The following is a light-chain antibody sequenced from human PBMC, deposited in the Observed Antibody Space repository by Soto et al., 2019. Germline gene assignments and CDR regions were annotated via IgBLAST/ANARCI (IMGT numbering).Light chain of an antibody. V-gene: IGKV3-20*01. J-gene: IGKJ2*01. CDR3: QQYGSSPRT. CDR2: GAS. Sequence: ETVLTQSPGTLSLSPGERATLSCWASQSVNSNYLAWYQQKPGQAPRLLIYGASSRATGIPDRFSVSGSGTDFTLTISRLEPEDFAVYYCQQYGSSPRTFGQGTKLEIK. CDR1: QSVNSNY.